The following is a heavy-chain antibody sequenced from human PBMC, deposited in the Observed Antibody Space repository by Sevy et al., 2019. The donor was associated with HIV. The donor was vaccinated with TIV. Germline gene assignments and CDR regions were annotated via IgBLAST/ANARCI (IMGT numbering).Heavy chain of an antibody. J-gene: IGHJ3*02. CDR1: GFTFNTYS. CDR2: ISHDGKTK. CDR3: AKGWGGQWLVRAFDI. Sequence: GGSLRLSCAASGFTFNTYSIHWVRQAPGKGLEWVAIISHDGKTKYYADSVKGRFTISRDNSKNTLYLQMNSLRAEDTAVYYCAKGWGGQWLVRAFDIWGQGTMVTVSS. V-gene: IGHV3-30*07. D-gene: IGHD6-19*01.